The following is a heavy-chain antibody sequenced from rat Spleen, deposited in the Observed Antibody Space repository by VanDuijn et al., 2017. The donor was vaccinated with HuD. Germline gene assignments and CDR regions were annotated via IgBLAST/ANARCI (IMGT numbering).Heavy chain of an antibody. D-gene: IGHD1-11*01. CDR1: GFSFSDYD. CDR2: INTGGDRT. Sequence: EVQLVESGGGLVQPGRSMKLSCAASGFSFSDYDMAWVRQAPTKGLEWIASINTGGDRTYYRDSVKGRFTLSRDDAKNIQYLQMDIRKSEDTATYYCTRHGGLRNWFAYWGQGTLVTVSS. CDR3: TRHGGLRNWFAY. V-gene: IGHV5S13*01. J-gene: IGHJ3*01.